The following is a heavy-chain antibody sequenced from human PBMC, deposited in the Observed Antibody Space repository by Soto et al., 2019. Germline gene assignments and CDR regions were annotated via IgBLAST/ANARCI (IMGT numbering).Heavy chain of an antibody. J-gene: IGHJ4*02. CDR2: ISGSGAST. V-gene: IGHV3-23*01. CDR3: AHFDWFIDY. Sequence: GGSLRFSCAASGFTFSSYAMSWVRQAPGKGLEWVSAISGSGASTYYADSVKGRFTISRDNSKNTLYLQMNSLRAEDTAVYYCAHFDWFIDYWGQGTLVTVSS. D-gene: IGHD3-9*01. CDR1: GFTFSSYA.